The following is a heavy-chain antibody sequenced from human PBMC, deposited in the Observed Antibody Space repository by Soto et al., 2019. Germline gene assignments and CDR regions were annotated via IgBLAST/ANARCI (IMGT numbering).Heavy chain of an antibody. CDR3: VTTPMQWDSSGYYIDY. Sequence: SETLSLTSAVSGYSISSSNWWSWIRQPPGKGLEWIGYIDYSGSTYYNPSLKSRVTMSVDTAKNQFSLKLSSVTAVDTAASYGVTTPMQWDSSGYYIDYWGQGTLVTVCS. J-gene: IGHJ4*02. V-gene: IGHV4-28*01. D-gene: IGHD3-22*01. CDR1: GYSISSSNW. CDR2: IDYSGST.